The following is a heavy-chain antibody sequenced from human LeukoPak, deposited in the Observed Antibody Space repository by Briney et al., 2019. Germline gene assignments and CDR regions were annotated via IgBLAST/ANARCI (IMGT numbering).Heavy chain of an antibody. D-gene: IGHD2-15*01. CDR3: ARGVGAAFDY. V-gene: IGHV4-30-4*07. CDR1: GGSISRSGYS. Sequence: SETLSLTCAVSGGSISRSGYSWSWIRQPPGKGLEWIGYIYYTGSTYYNPSLKSRLTISLDTSKNQFSLKLSSVTAADTAVYYCARGVGAAFDYWGQGTLVTVSS. CDR2: IYYTGST. J-gene: IGHJ4*02.